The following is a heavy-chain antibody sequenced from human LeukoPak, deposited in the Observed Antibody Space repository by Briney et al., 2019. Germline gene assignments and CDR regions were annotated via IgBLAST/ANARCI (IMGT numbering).Heavy chain of an antibody. J-gene: IGHJ4*02. D-gene: IGHD2-2*01. CDR3: ARMKGCSSTTCYFAIY. CDR2: IKEDGSEK. V-gene: IGHV3-7*05. Sequence: PGGSLRLSCAASGFTFSTFWMTWVRQAPGKGLEWVANIKEDGSEKYYVDSLKGRFTISRDNAKNSLYLQMNSLRAEDTAVYYCARMKGCSSTTCYFAIYWGQGTLVTVSS. CDR1: GFTFSTFW.